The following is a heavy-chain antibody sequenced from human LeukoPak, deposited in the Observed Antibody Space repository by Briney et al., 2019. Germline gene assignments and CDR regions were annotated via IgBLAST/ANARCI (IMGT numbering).Heavy chain of an antibody. J-gene: IGHJ4*02. V-gene: IGHV4-34*01. D-gene: IGHD4-17*01. Sequence: PSESLSLTCAVYGGSFSGYYWSWIRQPPGKGLEWIGEINHSGSTNYNPYLKSRVTISVDTSKNQFSLKLSSVTAADTAVYYCASSGRMTTVTTAFHYWGQGTLVTVSS. CDR2: INHSGST. CDR1: GGSFSGYY. CDR3: ASSGRMTTVTTAFHY.